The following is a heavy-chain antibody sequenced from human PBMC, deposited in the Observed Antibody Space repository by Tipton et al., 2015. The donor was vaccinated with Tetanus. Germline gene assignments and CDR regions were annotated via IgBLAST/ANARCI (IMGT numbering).Heavy chain of an antibody. J-gene: IGHJ4*02. CDR2: IYQTDST. CDR1: GGSLSRSSYY. V-gene: IGHV4-30-2*01. CDR3: VRGRGLGAYSFGFEY. Sequence: TLSLTCSVSGGSLSRSSYYWSWIRQPPGQGLEWLGYIYQTDSTYYNPSVRSRLTLSLRRSKNQFSLKLSSVTAADTAVYYCVRGRGLGAYSFGFEYWGQGALVTVSS. D-gene: IGHD5-12*01.